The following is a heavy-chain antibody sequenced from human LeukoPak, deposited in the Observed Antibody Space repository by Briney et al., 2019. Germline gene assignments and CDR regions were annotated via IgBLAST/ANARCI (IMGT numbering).Heavy chain of an antibody. CDR2: IGWNSGGI. V-gene: IGHV3-9*01. J-gene: IGHJ4*02. CDR3: ARDRGYGDLIY. Sequence: PGRSLRLSCAASGFTFDDYAMHWVRQAPGKGLEWVSGIGWNSGGIVCADSVKGRFTISRDNSKNTLYLQMNSLRAEDTAVYYCARDRGYGDLIYWGQGTLVTVSS. D-gene: IGHD4-17*01. CDR1: GFTFDDYA.